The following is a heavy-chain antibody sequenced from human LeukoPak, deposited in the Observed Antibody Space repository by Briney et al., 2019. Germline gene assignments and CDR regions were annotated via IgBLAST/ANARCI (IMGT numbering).Heavy chain of an antibody. CDR2: INHSGST. CDR3: ARGLRQYYYDSSGKPY. J-gene: IGHJ4*02. CDR1: GGSFSGYY. D-gene: IGHD3-22*01. V-gene: IGHV4-34*01. Sequence: SETLSLTCAVYGGSFSGYYWSWIRQPPGKGLEWIGEINHSGSTNYNPSLKSRVTISVDTSKNQFSLKLSSVTAADTAVHYCARGLRQYYYDSSGKPYWGQGTLVTVSS.